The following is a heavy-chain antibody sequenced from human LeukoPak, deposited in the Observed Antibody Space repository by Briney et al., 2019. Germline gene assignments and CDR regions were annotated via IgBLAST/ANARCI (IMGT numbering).Heavy chain of an antibody. V-gene: IGHV4-4*07. D-gene: IGHD1-14*01. CDR2: IYTSGST. CDR1: GGSFSGYY. J-gene: IGHJ6*02. Sequence: SETLSLTCAVYGGSFSGYYWSWIRQPAGKGLEWIGRIYTSGSTNYNPSLKSRVAMSVDTSKNQFSLKLSSVTAADTAVYYCARDNPEYYYYYGMDVWGQGTTVTVSS. CDR3: ARDNPEYYYYYGMDV.